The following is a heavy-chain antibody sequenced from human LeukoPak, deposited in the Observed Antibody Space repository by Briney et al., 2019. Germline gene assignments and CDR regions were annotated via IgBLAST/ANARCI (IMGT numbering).Heavy chain of an antibody. CDR2: ISTSSGTK. J-gene: IGHJ4*02. V-gene: IGHV3-48*04. CDR3: ARKVLTGTTRGSFDS. D-gene: IGHD1-14*01. Sequence: PGGSLRLSCAASGFTLSSFAMNWVRRTPEKGLEWVSYISTSSGTKYYADSVKGRFTISRDNAKNSLFLQMNSLRVDDKAVYYCARKVLTGTTRGSFDSWGQGTLVTVSS. CDR1: GFTLSSFA.